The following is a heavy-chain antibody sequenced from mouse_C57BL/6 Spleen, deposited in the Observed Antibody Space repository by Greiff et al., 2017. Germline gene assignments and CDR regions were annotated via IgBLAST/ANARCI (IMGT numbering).Heavy chain of an antibody. J-gene: IGHJ4*01. D-gene: IGHD2-3*01. CDR2: IDPSDSYT. CDR3: ARRDGYGAMDY. Sequence: QVQLQQPGAELVKPGASVKLSCKASGYTFTSYWMQWVKQRPGQGLEWIGEIDPSDSYTNYNQKFKGKATLTVDTSSSTAYMQLSSLTSEDSAVYYCARRDGYGAMDYWGQGTSVTVSS. V-gene: IGHV1-50*01. CDR1: GYTFTSYW.